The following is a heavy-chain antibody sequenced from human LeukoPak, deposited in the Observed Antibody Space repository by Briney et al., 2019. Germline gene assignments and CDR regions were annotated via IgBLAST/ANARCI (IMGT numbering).Heavy chain of an antibody. V-gene: IGHV4-31*03. CDR2: IYHSGTT. J-gene: IGHJ4*02. Sequence: SQTLSLTCTVSGDSMTRGGYYWSWVRQHPGKGLEWIGFIYHSGTTFYNPSLEGRAAISVDTSQNQFSPKLTSVTAADTAVYYCARRVAGSETDYWGQGTLVTVSS. CDR1: GDSMTRGGYY. D-gene: IGHD6-19*01. CDR3: ARRVAGSETDY.